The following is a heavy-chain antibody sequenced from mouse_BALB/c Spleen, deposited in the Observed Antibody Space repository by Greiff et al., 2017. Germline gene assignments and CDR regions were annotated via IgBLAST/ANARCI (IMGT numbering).Heavy chain of an antibody. Sequence: DVMLVESGGGLVKPGGSLKLSCAASGFTFSSYAMSWVRQTPEKRLEWVASISSGGSTYYPDSVKGRFTISRDNARNILYLQMSSLRSEDTAMYYCALRRAMDYWGQGTSVTVSS. J-gene: IGHJ4*01. CDR3: ALRRAMDY. D-gene: IGHD1-1*01. V-gene: IGHV5-6-5*01. CDR2: ISSGGST. CDR1: GFTFSSYA.